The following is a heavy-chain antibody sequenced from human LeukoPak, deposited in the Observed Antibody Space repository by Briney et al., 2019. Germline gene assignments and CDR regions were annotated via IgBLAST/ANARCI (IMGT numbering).Heavy chain of an antibody. CDR2: IYYSGST. Sequence: SQTLSLTCTVAGGSISSGGYYWSWIRQHPGKVLEWIGYIYYSGSTYYNPSLKRRVTISVDTSKNQFSLKLSSVTAADTAVYYCARSEYLFPRHRAFNWFDPWGQGTLVTVSS. CDR3: ARSEYLFPRHRAFNWFDP. V-gene: IGHV4-31*03. D-gene: IGHD2/OR15-2a*01. J-gene: IGHJ5*02. CDR1: GGSISSGGYY.